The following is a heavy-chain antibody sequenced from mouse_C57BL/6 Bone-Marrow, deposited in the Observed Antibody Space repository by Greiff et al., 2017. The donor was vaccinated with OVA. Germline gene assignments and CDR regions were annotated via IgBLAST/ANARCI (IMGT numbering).Heavy chain of an antibody. CDR2: IDPEDGET. V-gene: IGHV14-2*01. CDR3: AGWADYDRAYWYLDG. J-gene: IGHJ1*03. CDR1: GFNIKDYY. Sequence: DVKLVESGAELVKPGASVKLSCTASGFNIKDYYMHWVKQRTEQGLEWIGRIDPEDGETKYAPTFQGKATITADTSSNTAYLQLSSLTSEDTAVYYCAGWADYDRAYWYLDGRSTGTAVTGSS. D-gene: IGHD2-4*01.